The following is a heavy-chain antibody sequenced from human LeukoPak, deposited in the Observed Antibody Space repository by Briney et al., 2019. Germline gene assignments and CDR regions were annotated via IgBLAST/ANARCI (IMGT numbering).Heavy chain of an antibody. CDR1: GGSFSGYY. Sequence: SETLSLTCAVSGGSFSGYYWSWIRQPPGKGLEWVGEINHSGSTNYNTSLKSRVTISVDTSKNQFSLKLSSVTAADTAVYYCAIGDIVAPAATRDTAMSKGSGDWGQGTLVTVSS. V-gene: IGHV4-34*01. D-gene: IGHD2-2*01. J-gene: IGHJ4*02. CDR3: AIGDIVAPAATRDTAMSKGSGD. CDR2: INHSGST.